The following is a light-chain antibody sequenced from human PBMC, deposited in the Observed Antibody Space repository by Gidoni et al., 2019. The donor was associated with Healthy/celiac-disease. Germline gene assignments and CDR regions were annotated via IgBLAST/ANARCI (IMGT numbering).Light chain of an antibody. CDR3: QQYDSTPPT. J-gene: IGKJ2*01. V-gene: IGKV4-1*01. CDR1: QSVLTNPNNKNY. Sequence: DSLIPQSPDPRAVSLGERATINCKSSQSVLTNPNNKNYLAWYQQKPGQPPKLLIYWASTRESGVPDRFSGSGSGTDFTLTISRLQAEDVAVYYCQQYDSTPPTFGQGTKLEIK. CDR2: WAS.